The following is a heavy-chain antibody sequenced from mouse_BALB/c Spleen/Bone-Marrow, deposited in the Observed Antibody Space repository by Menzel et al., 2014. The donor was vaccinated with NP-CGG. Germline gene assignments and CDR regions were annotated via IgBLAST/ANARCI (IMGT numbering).Heavy chain of an antibody. CDR2: ISSGGSSI. D-gene: IGHD2-2*01. CDR3: ARGGLRDYFAY. V-gene: IGHV5-17*02. Sequence: EVKLMESGGGLVQSGGSRKLSCAASGFTFSSFGMHWVRQAPEKGLGWVAYISSGGSSIYFADTMKGRLTISRDNPKNTLFLQLTSLRSEDTAIYYCARGGLRDYFAYWGQGTTLTVSS. J-gene: IGHJ2*01. CDR1: GFTFSSFG.